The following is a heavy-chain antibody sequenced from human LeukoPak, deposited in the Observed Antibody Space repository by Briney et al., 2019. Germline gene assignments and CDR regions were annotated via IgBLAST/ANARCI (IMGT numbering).Heavy chain of an antibody. D-gene: IGHD6-6*01. Sequence: GGSLRLSCAASGFSFSSYAMTWVRQAPGKGLEWVSSLSGSGDSTYYADSVKGRFTISRGNSKDALYLQMNSLRAEDTAIYYCAKDRYSSSSRDYYYYMDVWGQGTTVTVSS. CDR1: GFSFSSYA. V-gene: IGHV3-23*01. J-gene: IGHJ6*03. CDR2: LSGSGDST. CDR3: AKDRYSSSSRDYYYYMDV.